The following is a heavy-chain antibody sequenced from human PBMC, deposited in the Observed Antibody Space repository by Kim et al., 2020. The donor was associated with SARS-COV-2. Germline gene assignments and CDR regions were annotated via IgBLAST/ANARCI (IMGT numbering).Heavy chain of an antibody. CDR3: AREGLD. V-gene: IGHV1-2*02. Sequence: NPNSGGTNYAQKFQGRVTLTRDTSIYTAYMELSRLRSGDTAVYYCAREGLDWGQGTLVTVSS. J-gene: IGHJ4*02. CDR2: NPNSGGT.